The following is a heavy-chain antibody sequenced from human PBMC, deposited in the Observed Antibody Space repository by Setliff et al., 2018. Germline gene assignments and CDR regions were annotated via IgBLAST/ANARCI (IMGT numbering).Heavy chain of an antibody. J-gene: IGHJ5*02. D-gene: IGHD6-19*01. CDR2: IGGKPDNYAT. CDR3: LLPCTSGWYNWFDP. V-gene: IGHV3-73*01. Sequence: GGSLRLSCAASGFSFSDSTMDWVRQASGKGLEWIGQIGGKPDNYATKYGASAKGRFIISRDDSKKTAYLQMSSLEAEDTAMYYCLLPCTSGWYNWFDPWGQGILVTVSS. CDR1: GFSFSDST.